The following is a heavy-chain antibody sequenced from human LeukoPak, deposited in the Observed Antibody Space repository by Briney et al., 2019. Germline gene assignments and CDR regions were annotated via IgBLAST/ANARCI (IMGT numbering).Heavy chain of an antibody. V-gene: IGHV4-31*03. CDR3: AREITIFGTVMGFDT. D-gene: IGHD3-3*01. CDR2: IYYSGST. Sequence: SETLSLTCTVSGVSISTGGYYWTWIRQHPGKGLEWIGYIYYSGSTDYNPSLRGRLNISIDTSKNQFSLKLTSVTAADTAVYYCAREITIFGTVMGFDTWGPGTVVTVSS. CDR1: GVSISTGGYY. J-gene: IGHJ5*02.